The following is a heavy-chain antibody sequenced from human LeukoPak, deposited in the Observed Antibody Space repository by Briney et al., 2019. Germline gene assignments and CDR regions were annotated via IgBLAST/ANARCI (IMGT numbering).Heavy chain of an antibody. CDR1: GFSFSSYI. D-gene: IGHD2-15*01. CDR2: TSSSSSTI. Sequence: PGGSLRLSCAASGFSFSSYIMDWVRQPPGKGLEWVSYTSSSSSTIKYADSVRGRFTISRDNAENSLYLQMNSLRDEDTAVYYCARARGTGWYFDLWGRGTLVTVSS. V-gene: IGHV3-48*02. J-gene: IGHJ2*01. CDR3: ARARGTGWYFDL.